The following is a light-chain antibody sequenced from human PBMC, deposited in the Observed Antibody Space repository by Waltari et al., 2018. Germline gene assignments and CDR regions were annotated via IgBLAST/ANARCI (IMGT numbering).Light chain of an antibody. Sequence: DIVMTQSPLSLPVTPGEPASISCRSSQSLLHSNGYTYLDWYLQKPGQSPQLLIYLGSTRASGVPDRFRGSGSGTDFTLEISRVEAEDVGVYYCMQALQTPYTFGQGTKLEIK. CDR2: LGS. CDR1: QSLLHSNGYTY. CDR3: MQALQTPYT. V-gene: IGKV2-28*01. J-gene: IGKJ2*01.